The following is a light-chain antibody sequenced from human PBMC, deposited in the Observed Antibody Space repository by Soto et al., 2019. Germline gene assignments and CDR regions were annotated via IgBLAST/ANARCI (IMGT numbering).Light chain of an antibody. V-gene: IGLV1-44*01. CDR3: AAWNDSLNGRV. CDR1: SFNIENND. Sequence: QSVLTQPRSVSAARGQEVIICCFGSSFNIENNDGSGYQQRPGTAPKLLSETNNQRPTGAPDRFAGAKSGTAASLAISGLQSEDEAEDYGAAWNDSLNGRVIGTESKVTGL. CDR2: TNN. J-gene: IGLJ1*01.